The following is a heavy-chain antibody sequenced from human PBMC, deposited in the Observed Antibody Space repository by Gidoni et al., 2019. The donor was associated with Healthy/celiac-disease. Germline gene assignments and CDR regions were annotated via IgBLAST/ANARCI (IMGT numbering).Heavy chain of an antibody. J-gene: IGHJ5*02. CDR2: IYPSGST. Sequence: QVQLQESGPGLVKPSGPLPLTCAVSGGSISSSNWSSWVRQPPGKGLEWIGEIYPSGSTNYNPSLKSRVTISVDKSKNQFSLKLSSVTAADTAVYYCAREGGYCSGGSCYPEDWFDPWGQGTLVTVSS. D-gene: IGHD2-15*01. CDR3: AREGGYCSGGSCYPEDWFDP. V-gene: IGHV4-4*02. CDR1: GGSISSSNW.